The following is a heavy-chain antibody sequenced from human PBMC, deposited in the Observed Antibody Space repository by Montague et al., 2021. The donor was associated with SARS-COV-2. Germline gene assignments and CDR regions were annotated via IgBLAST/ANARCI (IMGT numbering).Heavy chain of an antibody. Sequence: TLSLTCTVSGGSISDGGYSWTWIRQHPGKGLEWMGYVYYSGGTFYNPSLKSRITISVDTSKNQFSLKLSSVTAADTAVYYCAREGGRIQLWLRGDDAFNIWGQGTLVTVSS. V-gene: IGHV4-31*03. CDR3: AREGGRIQLWLRGDDAFNI. CDR1: GGSISDGGYS. CDR2: VYYSGGT. J-gene: IGHJ3*02. D-gene: IGHD5-18*01.